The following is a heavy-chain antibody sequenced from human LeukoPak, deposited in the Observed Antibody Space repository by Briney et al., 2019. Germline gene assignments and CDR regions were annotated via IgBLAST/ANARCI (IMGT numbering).Heavy chain of an antibody. CDR1: GYSFNSYW. Sequence: GESLKISCKGSGYSFNSYWIGWVRQMPGKGLEWMGIIYPGDSDTRYSPSFQGQVTISADQSISTAYLQWSSLKASDTAMYYCAKWADSSGWYVDYWGQGTLVTVSS. J-gene: IGHJ4*02. V-gene: IGHV5-51*01. CDR2: IYPGDSDT. CDR3: AKWADSSGWYVDY. D-gene: IGHD6-19*01.